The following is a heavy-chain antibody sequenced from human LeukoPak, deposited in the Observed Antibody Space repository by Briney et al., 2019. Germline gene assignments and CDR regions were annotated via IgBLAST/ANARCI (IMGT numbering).Heavy chain of an antibody. CDR1: GYPLTYYY. CDR2: INPNTGGA. V-gene: IGHV1-2*02. CDR3: ATDSSGYYLPLFDH. Sequence: GASVKVSCKASGYPLTYYYIHWVRQAPGQGLEWMGWINPNTGGANYAQKFQGRVTMTRDTSISTAYMELSRLRSDDTAVYYCATDSSGYYLPLFDHWGQGTPVTVSS. D-gene: IGHD3-22*01. J-gene: IGHJ4*02.